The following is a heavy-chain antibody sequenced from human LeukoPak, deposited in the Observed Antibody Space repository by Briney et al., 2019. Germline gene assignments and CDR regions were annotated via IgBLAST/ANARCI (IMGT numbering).Heavy chain of an antibody. Sequence: GGSLRLSCAASGFTFSSYGMHWVRQAPGKGLEWVAVIWYEGSNKYYADSVKGRFTISRDNSKNTLYLQMNSLRAEDTAVYYCAREEVAAAGTSYYYYGMDVWGQGTTVTVSS. D-gene: IGHD6-13*01. CDR2: IWYEGSNK. CDR1: GFTFSSYG. CDR3: AREEVAAAGTSYYYYGMDV. V-gene: IGHV3-33*01. J-gene: IGHJ6*02.